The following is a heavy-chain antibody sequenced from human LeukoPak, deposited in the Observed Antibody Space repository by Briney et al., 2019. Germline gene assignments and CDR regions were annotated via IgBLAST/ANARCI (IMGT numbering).Heavy chain of an antibody. V-gene: IGHV3-23*01. CDR1: GFTFTSDA. CDR2: ISSSGDNT. D-gene: IGHD3-22*01. CDR3: AKEIYDGCGDTFHY. J-gene: IGHJ4*02. Sequence: GGSLRLSCAASGFTFTSDAMSWVRQAPGEGLEWVSGISSSGDNTYYADSVKGRFTISRDISKNTLYLQMNSLTAEDTAVYYCAKEIYDGCGDTFHYWGRGTLVSVSS.